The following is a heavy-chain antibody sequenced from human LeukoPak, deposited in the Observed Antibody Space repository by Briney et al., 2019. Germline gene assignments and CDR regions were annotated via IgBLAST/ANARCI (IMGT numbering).Heavy chain of an antibody. CDR1: GFTFSTYA. CDR3: ASGSQRNYYYYGMDV. CDR2: ISYDGSNK. Sequence: GRSLKLSCAASGFTFSTYAMHRVRQAPGKGLEWVVVISYDGSNKYYADSVKGRFTISRDNSKNTLYLQMNSLRAEDTAVYYCASGSQRNYYYYGMDVWGQGTTVTVSS. J-gene: IGHJ6*02. V-gene: IGHV3-30-3*01. D-gene: IGHD1-26*01.